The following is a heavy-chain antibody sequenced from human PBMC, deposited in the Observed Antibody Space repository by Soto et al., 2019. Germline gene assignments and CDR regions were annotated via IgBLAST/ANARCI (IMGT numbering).Heavy chain of an antibody. CDR2: ISGSGGST. V-gene: IGHV3-23*01. CDR1: GFTFSSYA. CDR3: AKKIQATHFSYFDY. D-gene: IGHD2-15*01. Sequence: PGGSLRLSCAASGFTFSSYAMSWVRQAPGKGLEWVSAISGSGGSTYYADSVKGRFTISRDKSKNTVYLQMNSLRAEDTAVYYCAKKIQATHFSYFDYWGQGTRVTVS. J-gene: IGHJ4*02.